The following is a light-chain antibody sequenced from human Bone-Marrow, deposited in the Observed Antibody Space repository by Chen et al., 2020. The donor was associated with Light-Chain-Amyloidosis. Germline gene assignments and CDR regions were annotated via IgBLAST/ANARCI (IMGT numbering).Light chain of an antibody. CDR2: DDS. J-gene: IGLJ3*02. V-gene: IGLV3-21*02. CDR1: NTGSTS. CDR3: QVWDRSSDRPV. Sequence: SYVLTHPPSVSVAPRQTATTACGGNNTGSTSVHWYQQTPGQAPLLVVYDDSDRPSGIPERLSGSNSGNTATLTISRVEAGDEADYYCQVWDRSSDRPVFGGGTKLTVL.